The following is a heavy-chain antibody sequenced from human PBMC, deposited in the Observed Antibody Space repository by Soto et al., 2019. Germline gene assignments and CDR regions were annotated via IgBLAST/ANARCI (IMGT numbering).Heavy chain of an antibody. CDR2: ITQDESDK. CDR1: GFRFRDYW. J-gene: IGHJ5*02. CDR3: AAYCYAMIFPRSPGYT. V-gene: IGHV3-7*03. D-gene: IGHD2-8*01. Sequence: GRSLRLSCAVSGFRFRDYWMSWVRQAPGKGLEWVANITQDESDKYYVDAVKGRFTISRDNAKNALYLQMDSLRVEDTAVYYGAAYCYAMIFPRSPGYTWGQGPQVTVS.